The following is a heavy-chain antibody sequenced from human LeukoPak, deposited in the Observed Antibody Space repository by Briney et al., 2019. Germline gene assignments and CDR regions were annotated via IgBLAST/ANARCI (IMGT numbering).Heavy chain of an antibody. V-gene: IGHV3-30-3*01. CDR3: ARGLGYCSSTSCRLANFDL. Sequence: TGGSLRLSCAASGFTFSSYAMHWVRQAPGKGLEWVAVISYDGSNKYYADSVKGRFTISRDNSKNTLYLQMNSLRAEDTAVYYCARGLGYCSSTSCRLANFDLWGRGTLVTVS. D-gene: IGHD2-2*01. J-gene: IGHJ2*01. CDR1: GFTFSSYA. CDR2: ISYDGSNK.